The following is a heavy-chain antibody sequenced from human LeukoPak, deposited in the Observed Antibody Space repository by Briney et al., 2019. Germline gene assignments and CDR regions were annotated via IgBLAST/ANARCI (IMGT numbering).Heavy chain of an antibody. V-gene: IGHV4-4*07. CDR1: GGSISSNY. CDR2: IYTSGST. J-gene: IGHJ4*02. CDR3: AREMGITIFGVVILYYFDY. D-gene: IGHD3-3*01. Sequence: SETLSLTCTVSGGSISSNYWSWIRQPAGKGLEWIGRIYTSGSTNYNPSLKSRVTMSVDTSKNQFSLKLSSVTAADTAVYYCAREMGITIFGVVILYYFDYWGQGTLVTVSS.